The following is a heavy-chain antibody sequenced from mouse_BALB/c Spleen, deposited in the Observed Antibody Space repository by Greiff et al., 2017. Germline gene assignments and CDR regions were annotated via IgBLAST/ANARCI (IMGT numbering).Heavy chain of an antibody. Sequence: QVQLKESGPGLVAPSQSLSITCTVSGFSLTSYGVHWVRQPPGKGLEWLGVIWAGGSTNYNSALMSRLSISKDNSKSQVFLKMNSLQTDDTAMYYCAREDGYDASWFAYWGQGTLVTVSA. J-gene: IGHJ3*01. CDR2: IWAGGST. V-gene: IGHV2-9*02. CDR1: GFSLTSYG. D-gene: IGHD2-2*01. CDR3: AREDGYDASWFAY.